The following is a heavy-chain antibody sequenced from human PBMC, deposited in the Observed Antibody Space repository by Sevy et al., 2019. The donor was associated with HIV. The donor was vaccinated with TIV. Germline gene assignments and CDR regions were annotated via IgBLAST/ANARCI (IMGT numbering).Heavy chain of an antibody. CDR1: GGSVSRSTYY. J-gene: IGHJ4*02. V-gene: IGHV4-39*01. CDR2: IYYSGST. Sequence: SETLSLTCTVSGGSVSRSTYYWGWIRQPPGKGLEWIGSIYYSGSTYYNPSLKSRVTISVDTSKNQFSLKLSSVTAAHTAVYYCARHSSMTTVTMNYWGQGTLVTVSS. D-gene: IGHD4-17*01. CDR3: ARHSSMTTVTMNY.